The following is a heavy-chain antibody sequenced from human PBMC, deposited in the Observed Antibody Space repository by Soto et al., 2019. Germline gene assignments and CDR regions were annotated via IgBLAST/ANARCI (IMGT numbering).Heavy chain of an antibody. J-gene: IGHJ3*01. CDR1: EYSFTGYY. D-gene: IGHD4-4*01. CDR2: INPISGGI. V-gene: IGHV1-2*02. Sequence: ASVKVSCKASEYSFTGYYIHWVRQAPGQGLEWVGWINPISGGIHYAQKFQGRVTVTRDTSTGTAYVELSSLRSDETAMYYCARDTRWATETTKNALDFWGQGTMVTV. CDR3: ARDTRWATETTKNALDF.